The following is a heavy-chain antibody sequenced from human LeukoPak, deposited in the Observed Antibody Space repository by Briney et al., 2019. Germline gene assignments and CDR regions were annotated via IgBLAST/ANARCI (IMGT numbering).Heavy chain of an antibody. CDR1: GFSISNGYY. CDR2: LYHSDSA. Sequence: SETLSLTCVVSGFSISNGYYWVWIRQPPGRGLEWIGSLYHSDSAYYNTSLRSRVSMSVGMSKNQFSLTLSFVTAADTAVYYCARQHDSYYYYYIDVWGSGTTVTVSS. J-gene: IGHJ6*03. CDR3: ARQHDSYYYYYIDV. V-gene: IGHV4-38-2*01.